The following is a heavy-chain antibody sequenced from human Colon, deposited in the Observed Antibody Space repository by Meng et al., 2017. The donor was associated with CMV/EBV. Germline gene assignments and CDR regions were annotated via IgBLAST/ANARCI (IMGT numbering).Heavy chain of an antibody. J-gene: IGHJ6*02. V-gene: IGHV3-53*01. Sequence: GGSLRLSCGAASGFSVSENYMNWVRQAPGKGLEWVSVIYGGGTTHYADSVKGRFTISRDNSKNPLFLQMDSLSAEDTSVSYCAGESGVPNGMDVWGQGTTVTVSS. CDR1: GFSVSENY. CDR2: IYGGGTT. CDR3: AGESGVPNGMDV. D-gene: IGHD2-2*01.